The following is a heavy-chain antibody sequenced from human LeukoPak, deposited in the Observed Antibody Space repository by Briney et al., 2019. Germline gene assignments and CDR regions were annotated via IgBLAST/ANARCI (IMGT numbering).Heavy chain of an antibody. Sequence: PGGSLRLSCAASGFTFNNYAMNWIRQPPGKGLEWIGEINHSGSTNYNPSLKSRVTISVDTSKNQFSLKLSSVTAADTAVYYCARGRRYYDFWSGPIPPAPMDYWGQGTLVTVSS. CDR1: GFTFNNYA. J-gene: IGHJ4*02. D-gene: IGHD3-3*01. V-gene: IGHV4-34*01. CDR3: ARGRRYYDFWSGPIPPAPMDY. CDR2: INHSGST.